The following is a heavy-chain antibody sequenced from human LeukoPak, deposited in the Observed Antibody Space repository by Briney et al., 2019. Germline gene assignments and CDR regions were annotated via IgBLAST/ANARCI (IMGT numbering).Heavy chain of an antibody. J-gene: IGHJ4*02. V-gene: IGHV4-59*01. CDR2: IYYSGST. Sequence: PSETLSLTCTVSGGSISSYYWSWIRQPPGKGLEWIGYIYYSGSTNYNPSLKSRVTISVDTSKHQFSLKLSSVPAADPAVSYRASLDFWSRYFDYWGPGTLVTVSS. D-gene: IGHD3-3*01. CDR1: GGSISSYY. CDR3: ASLDFWSRYFDY.